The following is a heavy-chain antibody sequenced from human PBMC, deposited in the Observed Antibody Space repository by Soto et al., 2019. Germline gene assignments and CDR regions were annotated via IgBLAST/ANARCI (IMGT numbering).Heavy chain of an antibody. CDR1: GGTFSSYT. Sequence: SVKVSCKASGGTFSSYTISWVRQAPGQGLEWMGRIIPILGIANYAQKFQGRVTITADKSTSTAYMELSSLRSEDTAVYYCAIDLTIGPLSSGRYGTAYRSQGTLVTVSS. CDR3: AIDLTIGPLSSGRYGTAY. J-gene: IGHJ4*02. CDR2: IIPILGIA. V-gene: IGHV1-69*04. D-gene: IGHD6-19*01.